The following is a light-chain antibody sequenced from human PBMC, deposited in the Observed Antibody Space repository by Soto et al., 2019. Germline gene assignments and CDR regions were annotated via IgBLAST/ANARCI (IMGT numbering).Light chain of an antibody. CDR2: GAS. V-gene: IGKV3D-15*01. CDR1: QSVSSS. Sequence: EIVMTQSPATLSVSPGERATLSCRASQSVSSSLAWYQQKPGQAPRLLIYGASTRATGIPARFSGSGSGTEVTLTISSRQSEDFSVYYCQQYNNWRPLTFGGGTKVEIK. CDR3: QQYNNWRPLT. J-gene: IGKJ4*01.